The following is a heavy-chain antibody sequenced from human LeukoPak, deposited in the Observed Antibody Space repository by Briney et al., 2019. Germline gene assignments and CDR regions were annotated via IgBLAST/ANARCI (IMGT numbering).Heavy chain of an antibody. D-gene: IGHD3-3*01. J-gene: IGHJ5*02. V-gene: IGHV4-39*01. Sequence: SETLSLTCTVSGGSISSSSYYWGWIRQPPGKGLEWIGSIYYSGSTYYSPSLKSRVTISVDTSKNQFSLKLSSVTAADTAVYYCARGRFWSLLGWFDPWGQGTLVTVSS. CDR1: GGSISSSSYY. CDR3: ARGRFWSLLGWFDP. CDR2: IYYSGST.